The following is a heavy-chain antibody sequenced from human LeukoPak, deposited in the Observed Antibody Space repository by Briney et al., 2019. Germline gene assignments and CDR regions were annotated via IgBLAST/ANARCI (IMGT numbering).Heavy chain of an antibody. Sequence: SQTLSLTCTVSGGSISSGDHYWSWLRQPPGKGLEWIGYIYYSGSTYYNPSLKSRVTISVDTSKNLFSLRPSSVTAADTAVYYCARLVYYDSSGYYYYFDSWGQGTLVTVSS. J-gene: IGHJ4*02. CDR1: GGSISSGDHY. CDR3: ARLVYYDSSGYYYYFDS. CDR2: IYYSGST. D-gene: IGHD3-22*01. V-gene: IGHV4-30-4*01.